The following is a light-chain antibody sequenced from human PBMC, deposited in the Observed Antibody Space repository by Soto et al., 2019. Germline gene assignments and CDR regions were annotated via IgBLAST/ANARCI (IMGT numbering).Light chain of an antibody. V-gene: IGLV2-14*01. CDR1: SSDVGGYNS. J-gene: IGLJ1*01. Sequence: VLTQPASVSGSPGQSITISCTGTSSDVGGYNSVSWYQQHPGKAPKLMIYEVSSRPSGVSNRFSGSKSGNTASLTISGLQAEDEADYYCSSFTSSTTYVFGTGTKVTVL. CDR2: EVS. CDR3: SSFTSSTTYV.